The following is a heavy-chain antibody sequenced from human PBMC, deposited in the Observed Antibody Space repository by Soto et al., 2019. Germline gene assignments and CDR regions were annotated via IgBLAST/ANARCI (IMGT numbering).Heavy chain of an antibody. CDR1: GGSISSSDYY. CDR3: ARHNYGMHV. J-gene: IGHJ6*02. Sequence: SETLSLTCTVSGGSISSSDYYWGWIRQPPGRGPEWIGSMYYSGSTYYNPSLESRVTISVDTSKNQFSLKLSSVTAADTAVYYCARHNYGMHVSGPATTLTVSS. V-gene: IGHV4-39*01. CDR2: MYYSGST.